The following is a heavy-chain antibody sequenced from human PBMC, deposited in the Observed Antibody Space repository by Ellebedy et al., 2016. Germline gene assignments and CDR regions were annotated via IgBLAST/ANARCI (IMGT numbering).Heavy chain of an antibody. CDR2: ISSSSSDI. V-gene: IGHV3-21*01. J-gene: IGHJ6*02. Sequence: GGSLRLSCAASGFTFSSYSMNWVRQAPGKGLEWVSSISSSSSDIYYADSVKGRFTISRDNAKNSLYLQMNSLRAEDTAVYYCARDEVAGGVYSSSWETYYYYGMDVWGQGTTVTVSS. CDR1: GFTFSSYS. CDR3: ARDEVAGGVYSSSWETYYYYGMDV. D-gene: IGHD6-13*01.